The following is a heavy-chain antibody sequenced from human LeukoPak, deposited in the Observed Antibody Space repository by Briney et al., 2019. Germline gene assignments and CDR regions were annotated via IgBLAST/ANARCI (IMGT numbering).Heavy chain of an antibody. V-gene: IGHV3-48*01. CDR2: ISTSTI. D-gene: IGHD3-16*01. CDR1: GFTFSSYS. Sequence: PGGSLRLSCAASGFTFSSYSMNWVRQAPGKGLEWVSYISTSTIYYARSVKGRFTISRDNAKNSLYLQMNSLRAEDTAIYYCARAGTYAYFDYWGQGTLVTVSS. CDR3: ARAGTYAYFDY. J-gene: IGHJ4*02.